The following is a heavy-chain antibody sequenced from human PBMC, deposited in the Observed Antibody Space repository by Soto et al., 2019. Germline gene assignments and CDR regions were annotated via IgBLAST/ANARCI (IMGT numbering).Heavy chain of an antibody. Sequence: QLQLQESGPGLVKPSETLSLTCTVSGGSISSSSYYWGWIRQPPGKGLEWIGSIYYSGSTYYNPSLKSRVTISVDTSKTQFSLKLSSVTAADTAVYYCARLRAPRTYYDFWSGYTNYYYYYGMDVWGQGTTVTVSS. J-gene: IGHJ6*02. CDR1: GGSISSSSYY. V-gene: IGHV4-39*01. CDR3: ARLRAPRTYYDFWSGYTNYYYYYGMDV. CDR2: IYYSGST. D-gene: IGHD3-3*01.